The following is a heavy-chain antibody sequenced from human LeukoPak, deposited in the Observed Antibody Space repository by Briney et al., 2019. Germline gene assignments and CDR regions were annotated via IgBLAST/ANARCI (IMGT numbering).Heavy chain of an antibody. Sequence: SETLSLTCTVSGGSISSGSYYWSWIRQPAGKGLEWIGRIYTSGSTNYNPSLKSRVTISVDTSKNQFSLKLSSVTAADTAVYYCARDAVYYDILTGYYYYYMDVWGKGTTVTISS. V-gene: IGHV4-61*02. D-gene: IGHD3-9*01. CDR3: ARDAVYYDILTGYYYYYMDV. CDR2: IYTSGST. J-gene: IGHJ6*03. CDR1: GGSISSGSYY.